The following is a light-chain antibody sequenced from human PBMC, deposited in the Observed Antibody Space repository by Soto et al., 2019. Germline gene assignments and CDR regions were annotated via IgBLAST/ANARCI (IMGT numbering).Light chain of an antibody. V-gene: IGLV1-47*01. CDR2: RNN. CDR3: AAWDDSLSGVV. CDR1: SSNIGSNY. Sequence: QLVLTQPPSASGTPGQRVTISCSGSSSNIGSNYVYWYQQLPGTAPKLLIYRNNQWPSGVPDRFSGSKSGTSASLAISGLRSEDEADYYCAAWDDSLSGVVFGGGTKLTVL. J-gene: IGLJ2*01.